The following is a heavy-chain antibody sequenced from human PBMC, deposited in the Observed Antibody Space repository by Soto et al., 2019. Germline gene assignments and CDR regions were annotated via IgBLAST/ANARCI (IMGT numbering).Heavy chain of an antibody. Sequence: XGTLSHTCTVSGGSISSYYWSWIRQPPGKGLEWIGYIYYSGSTNYNPSLKSRVTISVDTSKNQFSLKLSSVTAADTAVYYCATGERWLQLGLDYWGQGTLVTVSS. D-gene: IGHD5-12*01. CDR2: IYYSGST. V-gene: IGHV4-59*01. J-gene: IGHJ4*02. CDR1: GGSISSYY. CDR3: ATGERWLQLGLDY.